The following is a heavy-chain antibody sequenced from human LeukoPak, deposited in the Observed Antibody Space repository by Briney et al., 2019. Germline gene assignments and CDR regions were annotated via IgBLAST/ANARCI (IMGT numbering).Heavy chain of an antibody. J-gene: IGHJ3*02. V-gene: IGHV4-59*01. CDR1: GGSISGYY. Sequence: PSETLSLTCTVSGGSISGYYWSSIRQPPGKGLEWIGYIYYSGGTNYNPSLKSRVTISIDTSKNQFSLKLSSVTAADTAVYYCARYYYQAFDIWGQGTMITVSS. D-gene: IGHD3-10*01. CDR3: ARYYYQAFDI. CDR2: IYYSGGT.